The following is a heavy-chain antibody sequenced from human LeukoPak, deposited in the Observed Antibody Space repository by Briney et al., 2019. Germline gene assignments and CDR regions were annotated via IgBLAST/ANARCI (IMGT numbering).Heavy chain of an antibody. CDR2: ST. Sequence: STNYNPSLKSRVTISVDTSKHQFSLKLSSVTAADTAVYYCARDPEYYDFWSGLYYYYGMDVWGQGTTVTVSS. D-gene: IGHD3-3*01. CDR3: ARDPEYYDFWSGLYYYYGMDV. J-gene: IGHJ6*02. V-gene: IGHV4-59*01.